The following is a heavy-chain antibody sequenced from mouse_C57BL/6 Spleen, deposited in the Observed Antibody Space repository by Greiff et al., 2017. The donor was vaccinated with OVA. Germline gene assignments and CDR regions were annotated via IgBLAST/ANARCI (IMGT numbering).Heavy chain of an antibody. CDR3: ARGLVDY. Sequence: EVKLVESGGGLVKPGGSLKLSCAASGFTFSDYGMHWVRQAPEKGLEWVAYISSGSSTIYYADTVKGRFTISRDNAKNTLFLQMTSLRSEDTAMYYCARGLVDYWGQGTSVTVSS. J-gene: IGHJ4*01. CDR2: ISSGSSTI. CDR1: GFTFSDYG. V-gene: IGHV5-17*01. D-gene: IGHD3-1*01.